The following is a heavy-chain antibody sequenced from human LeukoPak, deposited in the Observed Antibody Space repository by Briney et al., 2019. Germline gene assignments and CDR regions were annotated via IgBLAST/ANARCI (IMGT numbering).Heavy chain of an antibody. V-gene: IGHV1-18*04. CDR2: SSAYNGNT. Sequence: ASVKVSGKASGYTFTSYGISWVRQAPGQGLEWMGWSSAYNGNTNYAQKLQGRVTMTTDTSTSTAYMELRSLRSDDTAVYYCARGGITMVRGVTPAPDYWGQGTLVTVSS. J-gene: IGHJ4*02. D-gene: IGHD3-10*01. CDR1: GYTFTSYG. CDR3: ARGGITMVRGVTPAPDY.